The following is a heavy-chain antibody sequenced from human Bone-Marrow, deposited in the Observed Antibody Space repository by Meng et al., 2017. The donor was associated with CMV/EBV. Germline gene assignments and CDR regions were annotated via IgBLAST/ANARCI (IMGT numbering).Heavy chain of an antibody. V-gene: IGHV1-69*05. CDR2: IIPIFGTA. J-gene: IGHJ5*02. CDR3: ARDNSDSEIEYWWFDP. D-gene: IGHD6-6*01. CDR1: GYTFTSYG. Sequence: SVKVSCKASGYTFTSYGISWVRQAPGQGLEWMGGIIPIFGTANYAQKFQGRVTITTDESTSTAYMELSSLRSEDTAVYYCARDNSDSEIEYWWFDPWGQGTPVTVSS.